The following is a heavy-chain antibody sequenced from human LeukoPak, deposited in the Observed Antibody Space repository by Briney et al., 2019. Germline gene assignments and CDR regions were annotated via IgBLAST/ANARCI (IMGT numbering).Heavy chain of an antibody. CDR2: IFHSGST. V-gene: IGHV4-59*08. D-gene: IGHD3-10*01. J-gene: IGHJ3*02. Sequence: SETLSLTCAVSGGSISSYYWSWIRQAPGKGLERIGYIFHSGSTNHNPSLKSRVTISVDTPKNQFSLKLSSVTAADTAVYYCGRHGGATMVRGVLVDAFDIWGQGTMVTVSS. CDR1: GGSISSYY. CDR3: GRHGGATMVRGVLVDAFDI.